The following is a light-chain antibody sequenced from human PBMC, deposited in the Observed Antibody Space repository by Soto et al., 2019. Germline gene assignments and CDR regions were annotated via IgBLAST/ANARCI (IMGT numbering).Light chain of an antibody. CDR3: MQALQTPYT. CDR2: LGS. J-gene: IGKJ2*01. Sequence: DIAMTQSPLSLSVTPGEPASFSCRSSQSLLHSNGFHFFDWYLQKPGQSPQLLLYLGSNRASGVPDRFSGSASGTDFTLKISRVEAEDVGVYYCMQALQTPYTFGQGTKLEIK. V-gene: IGKV2-28*01. CDR1: QSLLHSNGFHF.